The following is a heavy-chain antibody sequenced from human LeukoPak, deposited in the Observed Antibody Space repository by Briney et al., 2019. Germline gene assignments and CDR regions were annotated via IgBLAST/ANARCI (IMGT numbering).Heavy chain of an antibody. D-gene: IGHD3-3*01. CDR2: INHSGST. CDR3: ARASGWSGYSGSDGGY. Sequence: SETLSLTCAVYGGSFSGYYWSWIRQPPGKGLEWIGEINHSGSTNYNPSLKSRVTISVDTSKNQFSLKLSSVTAEDTAVYYCARASGWSGYSGSDGGYWGQGTLVTVSS. J-gene: IGHJ4*02. CDR1: GGSFSGYY. V-gene: IGHV4-34*01.